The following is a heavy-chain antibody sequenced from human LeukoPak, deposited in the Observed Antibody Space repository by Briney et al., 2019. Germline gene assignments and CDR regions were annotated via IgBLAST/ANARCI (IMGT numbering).Heavy chain of an antibody. V-gene: IGHV3-48*01. Sequence: HPGGSLRLSCAASGFTFSSCSMNWVRQAPGKGLEWVSYISSSSSTIYYADSVKGRFTISRDNAKNSLYLQMNSLRAEDTAVYYCARGGLRMYYYYYYMDVWGKGTTVTVSS. D-gene: IGHD4-17*01. J-gene: IGHJ6*03. CDR2: ISSSSSTI. CDR1: GFTFSSCS. CDR3: ARGGLRMYYYYYYMDV.